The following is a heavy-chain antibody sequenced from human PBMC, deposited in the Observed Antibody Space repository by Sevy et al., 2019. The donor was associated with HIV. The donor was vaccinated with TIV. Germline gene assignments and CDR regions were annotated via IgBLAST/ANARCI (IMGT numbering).Heavy chain of an antibody. D-gene: IGHD2-8*01. CDR3: AREGCTKPHDY. J-gene: IGHJ4*02. Sequence: GGSLRLSCAASGFTFNINSMSWVPQPPGKGREGVATLSFGCVKINHADSVKGRFTMSRDDSKNAVYLQMNNLRVEDTAIYYCAREGCTKPHDYWGQGTLVTVSS. CDR1: GFTFNINS. V-gene: IGHV3-23*01. CDR2: LSFGCVKI.